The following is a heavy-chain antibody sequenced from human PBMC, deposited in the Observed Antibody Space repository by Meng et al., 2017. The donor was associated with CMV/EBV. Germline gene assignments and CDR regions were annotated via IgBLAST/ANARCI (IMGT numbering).Heavy chain of an antibody. Sequence: GGSLRLSCAASGFTFSNYFMKWVRQAPGKGLEWVANINQGGSEKNYVDSVKGHFTISRDNAKNSMYLQMNSVRGEDTAVYYWATYYSSLTGYYLLGGYWGQGTLVTVSS. V-gene: IGHV3-7*01. D-gene: IGHD3-9*01. CDR3: ATYYSSLTGYYLLGGY. CDR1: GFTFSNYF. CDR2: INQGGSEK. J-gene: IGHJ4*02.